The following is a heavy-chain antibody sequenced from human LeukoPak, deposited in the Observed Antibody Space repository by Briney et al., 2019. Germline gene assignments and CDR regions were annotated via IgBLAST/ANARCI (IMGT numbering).Heavy chain of an antibody. CDR1: GYTFTSYG. J-gene: IGHJ4*02. Sequence: ASVKVSCKASGYTFTSYGISWVRQAPGQRLEWMGWINAGNGNTKYSLEFQGRVTITRDTSASTAYMELSSLRSEDMAVYYCARGNPSWYDYWGQGTLVTVSS. D-gene: IGHD6-13*01. V-gene: IGHV1-3*03. CDR2: INAGNGNT. CDR3: ARGNPSWYDY.